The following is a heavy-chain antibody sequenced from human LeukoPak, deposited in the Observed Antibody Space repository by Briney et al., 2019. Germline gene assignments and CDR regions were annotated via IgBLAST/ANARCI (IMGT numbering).Heavy chain of an antibody. J-gene: IGHJ4*02. D-gene: IGHD2-2*01. CDR2: INPNSGGT. CDR3: ARAENYCSSTSCSNFDY. V-gene: IGHV1-2*02. CDR1: GYTFTSYD. Sequence: ASVKVSCKASGYTFTSYDINWVRQATGQGLEWMGWINPNSGGTNYAQKFQGRVTMTRDTSISTAYMELSRLRSDDTAVYYCARAENYCSSTSCSNFDYWGQGTLVTVSS.